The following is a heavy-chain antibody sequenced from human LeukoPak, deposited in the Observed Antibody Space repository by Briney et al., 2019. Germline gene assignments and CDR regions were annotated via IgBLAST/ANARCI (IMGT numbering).Heavy chain of an antibody. CDR2: INHSGST. J-gene: IGHJ4*02. V-gene: IGHV4-31*03. CDR1: GGSISSGGYY. Sequence: SETRSLTCTVSGGSISSGGYYWSWIRQHPGKGLEWIGEINHSGSTNYNPSLKSRVTISVDTSKNQFSLKLSSVTAADTAVYYCARGYVSFDYWGQGTLVTVSS. CDR3: ARGYVSFDY. D-gene: IGHD3-16*01.